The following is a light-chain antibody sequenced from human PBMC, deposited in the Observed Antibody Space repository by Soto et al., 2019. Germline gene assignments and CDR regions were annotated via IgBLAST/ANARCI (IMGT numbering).Light chain of an antibody. CDR2: DNN. V-gene: IGLV1-51*01. CDR1: SSNIGNNY. J-gene: IGLJ2*01. CDR3: ATWDGSLPGEV. Sequence: QSVLTQSPSVSAAPGQKATISCSGSSSNIGNNYVSWYQQLPGTAPKLLIYDNNKRPSGIADRFPGSKSGTSGTLDITGLQTGDEAEYYCATWDGSLPGEVFGGGTKLTVL.